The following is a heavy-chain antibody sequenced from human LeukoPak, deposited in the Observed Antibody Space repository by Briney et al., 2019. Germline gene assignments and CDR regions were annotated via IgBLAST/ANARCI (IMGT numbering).Heavy chain of an antibody. D-gene: IGHD3-10*01. V-gene: IGHV4-59*01. J-gene: IGHJ4*02. Sequence: SETLSLTCTVSGGSISSYYWSWIRQAPGKGLEWIGYIYYSGSTNYNPSLKSRVTISVDTSKNQFSLKLSSVTAADTAVYYCARFGPGGFRAFDYWGQGTLVTVSS. CDR2: IYYSGST. CDR1: GGSISSYY. CDR3: ARFGPGGFRAFDY.